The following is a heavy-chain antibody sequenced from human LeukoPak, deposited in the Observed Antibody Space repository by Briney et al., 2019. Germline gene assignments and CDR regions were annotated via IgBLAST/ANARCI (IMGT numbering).Heavy chain of an antibody. Sequence: PSAPLSLRCSFAGGSTSSHFWTGSRRPPGKGLEGLGYFYNTGSTNYNPSLQSRVTMTLDASNNQFYLKLTSVTAADTAVYFCARDDYGVFDAFDVWGQGTVVTVSS. D-gene: IGHD3-16*01. V-gene: IGHV4-59*08. J-gene: IGHJ3*01. CDR3: ARDDYGVFDAFDV. CDR2: FYNTGST. CDR1: GGSTSSHF.